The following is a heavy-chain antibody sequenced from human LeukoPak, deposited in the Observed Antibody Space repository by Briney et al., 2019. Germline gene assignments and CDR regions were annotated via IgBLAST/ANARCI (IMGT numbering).Heavy chain of an antibody. D-gene: IGHD6-19*01. CDR3: ARDEETVAGLNGFDL. CDR1: EFAFSSYS. CDR2: ITSGSKYI. V-gene: IGHV3-21*01. J-gene: IGHJ4*02. Sequence: KPGGSLRLSCAASEFAFSSYSMNWFRQAPGKGLEWVASITSGSKYIFYADSVWGRFTISRDNAENSLLLHMKSLRADDTAVYYCARDEETVAGLNGFDLWGQGTLVTVSS.